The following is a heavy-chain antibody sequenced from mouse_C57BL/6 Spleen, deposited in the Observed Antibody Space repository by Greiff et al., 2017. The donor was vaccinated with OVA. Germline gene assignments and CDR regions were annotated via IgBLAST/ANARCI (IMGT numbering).Heavy chain of an antibody. Sequence: EVMLVESGEGLVKPGGSLKLSCAASGFTFSSYAMSWVRQTPEKRLEWVAYISSGGDYIYYADNVKGRFTISRDNARNTLYLHMSSLKSEDTAMYYCTRDGEGFFDDWGQGTTVTVSS. V-gene: IGHV5-9-1*02. CDR3: TRDGEGFFDD. D-gene: IGHD2-3*01. CDR2: ISSGGDYI. CDR1: GFTFSSYA. J-gene: IGHJ2*01.